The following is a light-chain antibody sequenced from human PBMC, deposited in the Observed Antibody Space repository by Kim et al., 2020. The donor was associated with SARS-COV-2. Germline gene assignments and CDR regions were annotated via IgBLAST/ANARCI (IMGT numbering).Light chain of an antibody. CDR1: SSDVGGYNY. J-gene: IGLJ1*01. Sequence: PGQSVTLACSGTSSDVGGYNYFSWYQQHPGKAPKLMIYEVSKRPSGAPDRFSGSKSGNTASLTVSGLQAEDEADYYCSSYAGSNNVFGTGTKVTVL. V-gene: IGLV2-8*01. CDR2: EVS. CDR3: SSYAGSNNV.